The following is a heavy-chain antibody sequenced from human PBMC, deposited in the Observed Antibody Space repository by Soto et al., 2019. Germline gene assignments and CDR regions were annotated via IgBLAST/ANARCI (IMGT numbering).Heavy chain of an antibody. CDR3: ASPRQWNYDFLSGYYALDY. CDR2: FFYTGGA. Sequence: LSLTCPVSGASLSSSRSYWGWVRQPPGKGLEWIVSFFYTGGAYSTYYNPSLKSRVTISVDTSKSQFSPNLRSVTAADTAVYYWASPRQWNYDFLSGYYALDYWGQGTLVTVSS. D-gene: IGHD3-3*01. J-gene: IGHJ4*02. V-gene: IGHV4-39*01. CDR1: GASLSSSRSY.